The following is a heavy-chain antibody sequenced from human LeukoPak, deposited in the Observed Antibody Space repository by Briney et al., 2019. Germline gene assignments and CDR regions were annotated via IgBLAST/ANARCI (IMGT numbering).Heavy chain of an antibody. CDR1: GFTFSSYG. D-gene: IGHD2-2*01. V-gene: IGHV3-33*01. J-gene: IGHJ4*02. CDR2: IWYDGSNK. CDR3: ARDRQLHYFDY. Sequence: SGRSLRLSCAASGFTFSSYGMHWVRQAPGKGLEWVAVIWYDGSNKYYADSVKGRFTISRDSSKNTLYLQMNSLRAEDTGVYYCARDRQLHYFDYWGQGTLVTVSS.